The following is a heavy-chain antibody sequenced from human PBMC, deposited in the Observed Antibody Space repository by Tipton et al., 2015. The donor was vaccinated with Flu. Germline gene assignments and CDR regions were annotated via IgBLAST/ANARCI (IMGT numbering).Heavy chain of an antibody. CDR3: ARGTYSFDY. Sequence: GSLRLSCAVSEFTFSGYWMSWVRQAPGKGLEWVANIKQDGSEKYYVDSVKGRFTISRDNAKNSLYLQMNSLRPEDTAVYYCARGTYSFDYWGQGTLVIVSS. V-gene: IGHV3-7*01. CDR2: IKQDGSEK. CDR1: EFTFSGYW. D-gene: IGHD5-12*01. J-gene: IGHJ4*02.